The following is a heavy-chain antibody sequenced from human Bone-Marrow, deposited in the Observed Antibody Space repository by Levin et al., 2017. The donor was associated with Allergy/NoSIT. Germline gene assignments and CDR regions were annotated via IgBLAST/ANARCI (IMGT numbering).Heavy chain of an antibody. D-gene: IGHD3-16*01. V-gene: IGHV3-7*01. CDR1: GFPFSSFW. CDR2: INQDGSEK. J-gene: IGHJ4*02. CDR3: ARLRGANT. Sequence: ASVKVSCVGFGFPFSSFWMSWVRQAPGKGLEWVANINQDGSEKHYVDSVKGRFSISRDNAQNLVFLQLNSLRDEDTALYYCARLRGANTWGQGTMVTVSS.